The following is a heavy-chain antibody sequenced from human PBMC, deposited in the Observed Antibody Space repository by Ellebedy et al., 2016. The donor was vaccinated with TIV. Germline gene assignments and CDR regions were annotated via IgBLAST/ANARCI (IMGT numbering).Heavy chain of an antibody. Sequence: MPSETLSLTCTVSGGSISSSSYYWGWIRQPPGKGLEWIGSIYYSGSTYYNPSLKSRVTISVDTSKNQFSLKLSSVTAADTAVYYCARAWPPYCSGGSCYPPPFFDYWGQGTLVTVSS. CDR1: GGSISSSSYY. J-gene: IGHJ4*02. CDR3: ARAWPPYCSGGSCYPPPFFDY. CDR2: IYYSGST. V-gene: IGHV4-39*01. D-gene: IGHD2-15*01.